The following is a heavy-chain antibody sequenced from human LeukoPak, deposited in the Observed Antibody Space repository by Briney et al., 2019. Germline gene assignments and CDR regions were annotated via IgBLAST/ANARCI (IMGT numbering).Heavy chain of an antibody. CDR1: GFTFSSYW. CDR3: AREGIAVAGSDY. CDR2: INSDGSST. J-gene: IGHJ4*02. V-gene: IGHV3-74*01. D-gene: IGHD6-19*01. Sequence: QPGGSLXLSCAASGFTFSSYWMHWVRQAPGKGLVWVSRINSDGSSTNYADSVKGRFTISRDNSKNTLYLQMNSLRAEDTAVYYCAREGIAVAGSDYWGQGTLVTVSS.